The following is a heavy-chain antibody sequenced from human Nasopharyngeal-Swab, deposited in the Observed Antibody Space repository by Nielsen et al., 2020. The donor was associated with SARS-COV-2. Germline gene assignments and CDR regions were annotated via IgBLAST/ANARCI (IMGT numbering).Heavy chain of an antibody. J-gene: IGHJ3*02. CDR2: FGPTMATI. D-gene: IGHD5-12*01. CDR1: GLASIIYE. V-gene: IGHV3-48*03. Sequence: GGSLRPSFPASGLASIIYELNWFPQAPGKGLEWISSFGPTMATIYYADSVKGRFTISRDNAKNSLYLQMNSLRAEDTAVYYCAREVPYSGHDDAFDIWGQGTMVTVSA. CDR3: AREVPYSGHDDAFDI.